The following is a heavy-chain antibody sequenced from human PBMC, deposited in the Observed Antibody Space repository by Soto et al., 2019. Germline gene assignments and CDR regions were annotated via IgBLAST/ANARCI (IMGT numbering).Heavy chain of an antibody. CDR2: IKSKTDGVTT. V-gene: IGHV3-15*01. D-gene: IGHD1-26*01. Sequence: GGSLRLSCAASGFTFSNAWMSWVRQAPGKGLEWVGRIKSKTDGVTTDYAAPVKGRFTISRDDSKNTLYLQMNSLKTEDTAVYYCTTDRSGSHEGSFDYWGQGTLVTVSS. J-gene: IGHJ4*02. CDR1: GFTFSNAW. CDR3: TTDRSGSHEGSFDY.